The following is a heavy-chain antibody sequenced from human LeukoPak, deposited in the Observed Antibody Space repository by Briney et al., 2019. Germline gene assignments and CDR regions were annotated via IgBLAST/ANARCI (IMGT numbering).Heavy chain of an antibody. CDR2: INTDGSST. D-gene: IGHD3-3*01. V-gene: IGHV3-74*01. Sequence: GGSLRLSCAASGFTFSSYWMHRVRQAPGKGLVWVSRINTDGSSTSYADSVKGRFTISRDNSKNTLYLQMNSLRAEDTAVYYCARSLGTYDFWSGAPCDYWGQGTLVTVSS. J-gene: IGHJ4*02. CDR1: GFTFSSYW. CDR3: ARSLGTYDFWSGAPCDY.